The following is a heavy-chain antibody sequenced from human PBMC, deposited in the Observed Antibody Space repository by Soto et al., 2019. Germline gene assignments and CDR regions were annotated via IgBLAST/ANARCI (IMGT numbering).Heavy chain of an antibody. J-gene: IGHJ5*02. CDR3: AAQRPEAYGSASGALIDP. Sequence: GASVKVSCKASGYTFTGYYMHWVQQAPGQGLEWMGWINPNSGGTNYAQKFQGWVTMTRDTSISTAYMELSRLRSDDTAVYYCAAQRPEAYGSASGALIDPWGQGTLLTVST. D-gene: IGHD3-10*01. CDR1: GYTFTGYY. CDR2: INPNSGGT. V-gene: IGHV1-2*04.